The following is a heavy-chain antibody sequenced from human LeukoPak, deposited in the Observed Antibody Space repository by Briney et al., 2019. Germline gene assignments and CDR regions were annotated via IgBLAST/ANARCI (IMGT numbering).Heavy chain of an antibody. CDR3: ARDRSVGVLPAPPFDF. CDR1: GYSISSAYY. Sequence: SETLSLTCSVSGYSISSAYYWGWIRQPPGKGLEWVGSVFHSGNTYYNPSFKSRLTISADTSKNQFSLTLTSVTAADTAVYYCARDRSVGVLPAPPFDFWGQGTLVTVSS. D-gene: IGHD6-6*01. J-gene: IGHJ4*02. CDR2: VFHSGNT. V-gene: IGHV4-38-2*02.